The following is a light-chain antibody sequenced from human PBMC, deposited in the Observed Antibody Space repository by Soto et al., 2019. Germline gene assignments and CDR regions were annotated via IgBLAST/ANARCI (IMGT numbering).Light chain of an antibody. CDR1: QSISTW. Sequence: DIQMTQSPSTLSASVGDRVTITCRASQSISTWLAWYQQKPGKPPKLLIYKASILENGVPSRFSGSGSGTEFTLTINSLQPEDFATYYCQQLNIYPLTFGPGTKVDI. CDR3: QQLNIYPLT. J-gene: IGKJ3*01. V-gene: IGKV1-5*03. CDR2: KAS.